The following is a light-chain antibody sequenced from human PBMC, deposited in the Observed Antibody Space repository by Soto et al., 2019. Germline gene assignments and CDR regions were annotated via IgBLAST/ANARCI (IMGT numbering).Light chain of an antibody. V-gene: IGKV1-5*01. J-gene: IGKJ1*01. CDR2: DAS. Sequence: IQMTQSPSTLSASVGNPVTVTCRASQSVSGWLAWYQQETGEAPKILIYDASALPRGVPSRFSGSGSGTKLNLTIARLQPDDFATYYCQKYETFSGTCGPGTKVDIK. CDR3: QKYETFSGT. CDR1: QSVSGW.